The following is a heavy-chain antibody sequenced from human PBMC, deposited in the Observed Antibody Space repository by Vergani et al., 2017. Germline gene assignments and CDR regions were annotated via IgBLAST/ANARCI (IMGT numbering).Heavy chain of an antibody. CDR2: INPSGGST. V-gene: IGHV1-46*03. J-gene: IGHJ4*02. CDR1: GYTFTSYY. Sequence: QVQLVQSGAEGKKPGASVKVSCKASGYTFTSYYMPWVRQAPGQGLEWMGIINPSGGSTSYAQKFQGRVTMTRDTSTSTVYMELSSLRSEDTAVYYCANAVYTSGGDYWGQGTLVTVSS. CDR3: ANAVYTSGGDY. D-gene: IGHD3-16*01.